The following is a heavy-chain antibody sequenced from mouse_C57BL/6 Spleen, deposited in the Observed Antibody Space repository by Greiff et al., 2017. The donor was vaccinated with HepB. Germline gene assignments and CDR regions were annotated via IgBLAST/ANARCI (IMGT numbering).Heavy chain of an antibody. CDR3: ARRTTGRYFDV. D-gene: IGHD1-1*01. Sequence: QVQLQQPGAELVKPGASVKLSCKASGYTFTSYWMHWVKQRPGRGLEWIGDINPNNGGTIYNQKFKGKATLTVDKSSSTAYMELRSLTSEDTAVYYCARRTTGRYFDVWGTGTTVTVSS. V-gene: IGHV1-53*01. J-gene: IGHJ1*03. CDR1: GYTFTSYW. CDR2: INPNNGGT.